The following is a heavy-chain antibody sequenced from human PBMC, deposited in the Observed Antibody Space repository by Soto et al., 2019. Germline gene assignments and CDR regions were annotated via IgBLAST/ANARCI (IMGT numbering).Heavy chain of an antibody. CDR2: IWSDGSNR. Sequence: QVQLVEAGGGVVQPGRSLRLSCAASGFRFSNYGMHWVRQAPGKGLEWVAVIWSDGSNRYHADSVKGRFTISRDNSKNTLYLQMNSLRVEDTAVYYCARGAGDSKPGWFDPWGQGTLVTVSS. D-gene: IGHD4-17*01. J-gene: IGHJ5*02. V-gene: IGHV3-33*01. CDR1: GFRFSNYG. CDR3: ARGAGDSKPGWFDP.